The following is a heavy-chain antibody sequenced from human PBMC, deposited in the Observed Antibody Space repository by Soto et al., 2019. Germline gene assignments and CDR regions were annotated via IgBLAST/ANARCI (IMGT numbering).Heavy chain of an antibody. D-gene: IGHD3-22*01. J-gene: IGHJ4*02. V-gene: IGHV1-69*13. Sequence: GGSVKVSCKAAGGTFNNYAISWVRQAPGQGLEWMGGIIPIFGTANYAQKFQGRVTITADESTSTAYMELRSLRSEDTAVYYCARGVHYDSSGYYYFYWGQGTLVTVSS. CDR1: GGTFNNYA. CDR3: ARGVHYDSSGYYYFY. CDR2: IIPIFGTA.